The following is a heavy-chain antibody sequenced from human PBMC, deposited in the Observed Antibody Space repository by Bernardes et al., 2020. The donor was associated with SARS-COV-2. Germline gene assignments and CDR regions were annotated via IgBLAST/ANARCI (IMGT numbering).Heavy chain of an antibody. CDR3: AKETIRRWFRELLAWFDP. V-gene: IGHV3-23*01. Sequence: GSLSLSCAASGFTFSSYAMSWVRQAPGKGLEWVSAISVSGGSTYYADSVKGRFTISRDNSKNTLYLQMNSLRAEDTAVYYCAKETIRRWFRELLAWFDPWGQGTLVTVSS. CDR2: ISVSGGST. CDR1: GFTFSSYA. J-gene: IGHJ5*02. D-gene: IGHD3-10*01.